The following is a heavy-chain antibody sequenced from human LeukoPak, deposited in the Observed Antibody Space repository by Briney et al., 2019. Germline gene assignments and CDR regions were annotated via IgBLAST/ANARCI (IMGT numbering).Heavy chain of an antibody. CDR1: GYSFTSYW. CDR3: ARQDGRALYYFDY. J-gene: IGHJ4*02. D-gene: IGHD5-24*01. CDR2: IYPGDSDT. Sequence: GESLKISCKGSGYSFTSYWIGWVRKMPGKGVKWMGIIYPGDSDTRYSPSFQGQVTISADKSISTAYLQWSSLKASDTAMYYCARQDGRALYYFDYWGQGALVTVSS. V-gene: IGHV5-51*01.